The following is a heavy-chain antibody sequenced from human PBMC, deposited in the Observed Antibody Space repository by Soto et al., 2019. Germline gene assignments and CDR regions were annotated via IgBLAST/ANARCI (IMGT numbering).Heavy chain of an antibody. CDR2: IYYSGST. V-gene: IGHV4-59*12. CDR3: AAGGGLPRYY. Sequence: SETLSLTCTVSGGTISSWYWSWIRQPPGKGLEWIGYIYYSGSTNYNPSLKNRVTISVDRSKNQFSLKLSSVTAADTAVYYCAAGGGLPRYYWGQGTLVTVS. J-gene: IGHJ4*02. CDR1: GGTISSWY. D-gene: IGHD5-12*01.